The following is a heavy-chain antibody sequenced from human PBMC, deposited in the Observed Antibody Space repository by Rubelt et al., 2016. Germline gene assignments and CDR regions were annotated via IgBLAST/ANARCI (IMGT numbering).Heavy chain of an antibody. J-gene: IGHJ4*02. V-gene: IGHV3-23*01. CDR1: GFTFSNYA. CDR3: AMRVVPSNHGGFDY. CDR2: CTGSSGNT. D-gene: IGHD2-2*01. Sequence: GGGLVQPGGSLRLSCAASGFTFSNYAMRWVRQAPGTGLEWVSTCTGSSGNTYYADSVTGRFTISRDNSKRTLYLQMNSLRAEDTAVYYCAMRVVPSNHGGFDYWGQGALVTVSS.